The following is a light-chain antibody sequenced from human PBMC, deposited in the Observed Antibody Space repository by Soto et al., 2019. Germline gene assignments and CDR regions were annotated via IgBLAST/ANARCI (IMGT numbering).Light chain of an antibody. Sequence: ETVMTQSPATLSVSPGERSTLSCRASQSVSNNLAWYHQKPGQAPRLLIYSASIRATGIPARFSGSGSGTEFTLTISSLQSEDFAVYYCQQYYNWPRTFGQGTKVAIK. CDR3: QQYYNWPRT. CDR2: SAS. V-gene: IGKV3-15*01. J-gene: IGKJ1*01. CDR1: QSVSNN.